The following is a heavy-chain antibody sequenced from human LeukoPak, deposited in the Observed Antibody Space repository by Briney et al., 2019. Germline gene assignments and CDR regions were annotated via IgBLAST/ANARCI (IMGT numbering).Heavy chain of an antibody. CDR3: AGLRDGYSDY. Sequence: SETLSLTCTVSGGSISSYYWSWIRQPPGKGLEWIGYIYTSGSTNYNPSLKSRVTISVDTSKNQFSLKLSSVTAADTAVYYCAGLRDGYSDYWGQGTLVTVSS. D-gene: IGHD5-24*01. CDR1: GGSISSYY. J-gene: IGHJ4*02. V-gene: IGHV4-4*09. CDR2: IYTSGST.